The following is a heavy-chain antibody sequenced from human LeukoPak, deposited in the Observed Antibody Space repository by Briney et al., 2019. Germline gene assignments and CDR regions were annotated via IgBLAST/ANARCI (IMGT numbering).Heavy chain of an antibody. J-gene: IGHJ4*02. V-gene: IGHV4-59*01. CDR2: ISYSGST. Sequence: SETLSLTCTVSGGSISSYYWSWIRQPPGKGLEWIGHISYSGSTNYNPSLKSRVTISVDTSKNQFSLKLSSVTAADTAVYYCASVRGYCSGGSCYDHYFDYWGQGTLVTVSS. CDR1: GGSISSYY. D-gene: IGHD2-15*01. CDR3: ASVRGYCSGGSCYDHYFDY.